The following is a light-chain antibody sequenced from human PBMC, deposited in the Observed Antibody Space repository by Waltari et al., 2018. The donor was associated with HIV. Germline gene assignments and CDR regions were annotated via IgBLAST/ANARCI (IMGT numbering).Light chain of an antibody. CDR2: KAS. CDR1: QSISSW. CDR3: QQYNTFTWT. J-gene: IGKJ1*01. Sequence: DLQMTQSPSTPSASVGDRVTITCRASQSISSWLAWYQQKPGKAPKLLIYKASSLESGVPSRFSGSGSGTEFTLTISSLQPDDFATYYCQQYNTFTWTFGQGTKVEIK. V-gene: IGKV1-5*03.